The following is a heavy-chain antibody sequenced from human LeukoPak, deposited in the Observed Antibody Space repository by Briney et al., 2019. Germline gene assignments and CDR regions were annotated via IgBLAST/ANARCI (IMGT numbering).Heavy chain of an antibody. V-gene: IGHV3-9*01. CDR1: GFTFDDYA. Sequence: PGGSLRLSCAASGFTFDDYAMHWVRQAPGKGLEWVSGISWNSGSIGYADSVKGRFTISRDNSKNTLYLQMNSLRAEDTAVYYCAKGEYSSGWYFGYWGQGTLVTVSS. CDR3: AKGEYSSGWYFGY. CDR2: ISWNSGSI. J-gene: IGHJ4*02. D-gene: IGHD6-19*01.